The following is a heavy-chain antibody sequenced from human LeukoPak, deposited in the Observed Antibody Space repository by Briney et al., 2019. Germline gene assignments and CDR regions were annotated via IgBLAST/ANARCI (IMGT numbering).Heavy chain of an antibody. J-gene: IGHJ4*02. V-gene: IGHV4-30-4*08. CDR2: INHSGST. CDR3: ARALAGYGGNPIDY. Sequence: SQTLSLTCTVSGGSISSGDYYWSWIRQPPGKGLEWIGEINHSGSTNYNPSLKSRVTISVDTSKNQFSLKLSSVTAADTAVYYCARALAGYGGNPIDYWGQGTLVTVSS. D-gene: IGHD4-23*01. CDR1: GGSISSGDYY.